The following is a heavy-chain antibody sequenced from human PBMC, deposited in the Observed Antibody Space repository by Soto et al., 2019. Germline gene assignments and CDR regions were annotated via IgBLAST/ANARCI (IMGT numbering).Heavy chain of an antibody. J-gene: IGHJ4*02. CDR2: IYYVGNV. D-gene: IGHD3-10*01. CDR1: VRSITSYY. Sequence: PPGTLSLICNFSVRSITSYYWDWIGQAHGKGLEWIGNIYYVGNVHCHPSLTRRVTMSIDMSKNQFSLEVRFVTAADSATYFCARHAPGSTFFDYWGQGALVTVSS. V-gene: IGHV4-59*04. CDR3: ARHAPGSTFFDY.